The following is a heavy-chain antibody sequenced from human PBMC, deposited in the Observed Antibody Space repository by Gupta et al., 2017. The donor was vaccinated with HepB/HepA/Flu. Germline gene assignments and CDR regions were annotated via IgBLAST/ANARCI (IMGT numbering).Heavy chain of an antibody. Sequence: EVQLVQSGAEVKKPGESLKISCRGSGYRFSMYWIGWVRQVPGKGLEWMGIIYPDDSETRYSPSFKGQVTISADKSVSTAYLQWTSLKASDTAVYFCAISPAYGGLDFLGQGTLVTVSA. CDR3: AISPAYGGLDF. CDR2: IYPDDSET. V-gene: IGHV5-51*01. D-gene: IGHD4-23*01. J-gene: IGHJ4*02. CDR1: GYRFSMYW.